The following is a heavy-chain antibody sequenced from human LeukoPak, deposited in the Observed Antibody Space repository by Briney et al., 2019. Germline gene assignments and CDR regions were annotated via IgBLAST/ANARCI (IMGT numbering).Heavy chain of an antibody. CDR2: ISGSGGST. D-gene: IGHD6-13*01. CDR1: GFTFSSYA. V-gene: IGHV3-23*01. CDR3: AKGSVGIAAAGTRYFDY. J-gene: IGHJ4*02. Sequence: GGSLRLSCAASGFTFSSYAMSWVRQAPGEGLEWVSAISGSGGSTYYADSVKGRFTISRDNSKNTLYLQMNSLRAEDTAVYYCAKGSVGIAAAGTRYFDYWGQGTLVTVSS.